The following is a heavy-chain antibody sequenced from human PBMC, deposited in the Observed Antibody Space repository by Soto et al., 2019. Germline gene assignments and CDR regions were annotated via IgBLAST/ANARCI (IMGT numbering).Heavy chain of an antibody. D-gene: IGHD1-1*01. J-gene: IGHJ6*02. V-gene: IGHV1-18*01. CDR3: ARVGDNWNDPYYYYGMDV. Sequence: QVQLVQSGAEVKKPGASVKVSCKASGYTFTSYGISWVRQAPGQGLEWMGWISAYNGNTNYAQKLQGRVTMTTDTSTRTAYMELRSLRSDDTAVYYCARVGDNWNDPYYYYGMDVWGQGTTVTVSS. CDR1: GYTFTSYG. CDR2: ISAYNGNT.